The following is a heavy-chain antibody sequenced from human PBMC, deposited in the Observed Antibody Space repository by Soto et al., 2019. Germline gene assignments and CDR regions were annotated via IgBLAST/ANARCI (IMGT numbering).Heavy chain of an antibody. V-gene: IGHV3-23*01. CDR1: GFTFSSYA. CDR2: VSGSGGST. CDR3: AKGQLLWFGETRIPYGMDV. Sequence: EVQLLESGGGLVQPGGSLRLSCAASGFTFSSYAMSWVRQAPGKGLEWVSAVSGSGGSTYYADSVKGRFTISRDNSKNTLYLQMNSLRAEDTAVYYCAKGQLLWFGETRIPYGMDVWGQGTTVTVSS. D-gene: IGHD3-10*01. J-gene: IGHJ6*02.